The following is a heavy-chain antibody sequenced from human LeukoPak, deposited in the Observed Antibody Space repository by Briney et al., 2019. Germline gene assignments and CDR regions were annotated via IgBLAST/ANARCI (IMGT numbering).Heavy chain of an antibody. V-gene: IGHV3-7*01. CDR3: ARVVTHSYYYYYMDV. D-gene: IGHD5-18*01. Sequence: GGSLRLSCAASGFTFSSYWMSWVRRAPGKGLEWVANIKQDGSEKYYVDSVKGRFTISRDNAKNSLYLQMNSLRAEDTAVYYCARVVTHSYYYYYMDVWGKGTTVTVSS. CDR2: IKQDGSEK. J-gene: IGHJ6*03. CDR1: GFTFSSYW.